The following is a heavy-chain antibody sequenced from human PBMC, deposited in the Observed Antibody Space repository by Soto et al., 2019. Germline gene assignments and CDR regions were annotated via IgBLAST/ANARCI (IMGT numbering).Heavy chain of an antibody. CDR2: INAGNGNT. D-gene: IGHD3-22*01. CDR1: GYTFTSYA. CDR3: ARVLPYDSSGYDFDY. Sequence: ASVKVSCKASGYTFTSYAMHWVRQAPGQRLEWMGWINAGNGNTKYSQKFQGRVTITRDTSASTAYMELNSLRSEDTAVYYCARVLPYDSSGYDFDYWGQGTLVTVSS. V-gene: IGHV1-3*01. J-gene: IGHJ4*02.